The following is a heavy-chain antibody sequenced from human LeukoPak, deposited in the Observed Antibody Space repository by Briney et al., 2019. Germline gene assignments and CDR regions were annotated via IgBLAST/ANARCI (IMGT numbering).Heavy chain of an antibody. J-gene: IGHJ4*02. D-gene: IGHD2-2*02. V-gene: IGHV4-4*07. CDR1: GGSISSYY. CDR2: IYTSGST. CDR3: ARDPSDYCSSTSCYTREYCFDY. Sequence: SETLSLTCTVSGGSISSYYWSWIRQPAGKGLEWIGRIYTSGSTNYNPSLKSRVTMSVDTSKNQFSLKLSSVTAADTAVYYCARDPSDYCSSTSCYTREYCFDYWGQGTLVTVSS.